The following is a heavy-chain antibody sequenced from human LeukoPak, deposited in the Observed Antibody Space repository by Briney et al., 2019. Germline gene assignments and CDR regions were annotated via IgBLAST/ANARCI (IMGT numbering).Heavy chain of an antibody. CDR1: GGSISSYY. J-gene: IGHJ4*02. V-gene: IGHV4-59*01. CDR2: IYYSGST. CDR3: ARVGGDTVVDYFDY. Sequence: SETLSLTCTVSGGSISSYYWSWIRLPPGKGLEWIGYIYYSGSTNYNPSLKSRVTISVDTSKNQFSLKLSSVTAADTAVYYCARVGGDTVVDYFDYWGQGTLVTVSS. D-gene: IGHD4-23*01.